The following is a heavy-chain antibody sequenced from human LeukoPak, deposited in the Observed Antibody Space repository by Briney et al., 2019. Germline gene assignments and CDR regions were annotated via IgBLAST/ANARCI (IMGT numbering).Heavy chain of an antibody. CDR2: ISGSGGST. D-gene: IGHD6-25*01. CDR3: AKESSGYPNWFDP. V-gene: IGHV3-23*01. J-gene: IGHJ5*02. CDR1: GFPFSAYA. Sequence: GSLRLSCAASGFPFSAYAMSWVRQAPGKGLDWVSAISGSGGSTYYADSVKGRFTISRDNSKNTLYLQMNSLRAEDTAVYYCAKESSGYPNWFDPWGQGTLVTVSS.